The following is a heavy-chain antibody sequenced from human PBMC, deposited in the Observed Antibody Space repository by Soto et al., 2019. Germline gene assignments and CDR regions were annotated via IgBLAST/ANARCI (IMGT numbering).Heavy chain of an antibody. D-gene: IGHD2-15*01. J-gene: IGHJ5*02. V-gene: IGHV1-69*13. CDR2: IIPIFGTA. Sequence: SVKVSCKASGGTFSSYAISWVRQAPGQGLEWMGGIIPIFGTANYAQKFQGRVTITADESTSTAYMELSSLRSEDTAVYYCARVRSLGYCSGGSCYRFDPWGQGTLVTVSS. CDR3: ARVRSLGYCSGGSCYRFDP. CDR1: GGTFSSYA.